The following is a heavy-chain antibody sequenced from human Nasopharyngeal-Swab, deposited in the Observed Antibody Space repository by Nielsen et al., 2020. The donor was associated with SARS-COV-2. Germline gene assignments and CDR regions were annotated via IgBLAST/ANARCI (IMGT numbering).Heavy chain of an antibody. Sequence: GESLKISCAASGFTFSSYSMNWVRQAPGKGLEWVSYISSSSSTIYYADSVKGRFTISGDNAKNSLYLQMNSLRAEDTAVYYCARDTGRSKMKLPDYWGQGTLVTVSS. CDR1: GFTFSSYS. CDR3: ARDTGRSKMKLPDY. D-gene: IGHD4-17*01. V-gene: IGHV3-48*04. CDR2: ISSSSSTI. J-gene: IGHJ4*02.